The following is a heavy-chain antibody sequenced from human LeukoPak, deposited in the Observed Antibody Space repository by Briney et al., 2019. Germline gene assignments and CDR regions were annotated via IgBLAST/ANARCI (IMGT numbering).Heavy chain of an antibody. CDR3: AKDRWFTFGGVIVIDDAFDI. J-gene: IGHJ3*02. V-gene: IGHV3-23*01. Sequence: GGSLRLSCAASEFSVGSNYMTWVRQAPGKGLEWVSAISGSGGSTYYADSVKGRFTISRDNSKNTLYLQMNSLRAEDTAVYYCAKDRWFTFGGVIVIDDAFDIWGQGTMVTVSS. CDR1: EFSVGSNY. D-gene: IGHD3-16*02. CDR2: ISGSGGST.